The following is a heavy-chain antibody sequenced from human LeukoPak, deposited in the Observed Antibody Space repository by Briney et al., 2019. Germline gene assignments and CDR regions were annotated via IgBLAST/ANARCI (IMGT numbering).Heavy chain of an antibody. V-gene: IGHV1-2*02. CDR2: INPNSGGT. CDR3: ARVPGRYCSSTSCYISLIPSYGMDV. D-gene: IGHD2-2*02. J-gene: IGHJ6*02. CDR1: GYTFTGYY. Sequence: ASVKVSCKASGYTFTGYYMHWVRQAPGQGLEWMGWINPNSGGTNYAQKLQGRVTMTTDTSTSTAYMELRSLRSDDTAVYYCARVPGRYCSSTSCYISLIPSYGMDVWGQGTTVTVSS.